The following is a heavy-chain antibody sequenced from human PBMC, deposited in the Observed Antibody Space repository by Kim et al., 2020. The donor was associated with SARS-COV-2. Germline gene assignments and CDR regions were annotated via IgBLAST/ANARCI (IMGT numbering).Heavy chain of an antibody. Sequence: SQTLSLTCAISGDSVSSNSAAWNWIRQSPSRGLEWLGRTYYRSKWYNDYAVSVKSRITINPDTSKNQFSLQLNSVTPEDTAVYYCARDLGEGLPFRYSSGWSLDYWGQGTLVTVSS. CDR3: ARDLGEGLPFRYSSGWSLDY. V-gene: IGHV6-1*01. CDR2: TYYRSKWYN. J-gene: IGHJ4*02. D-gene: IGHD6-19*01. CDR1: GDSVSSNSAA.